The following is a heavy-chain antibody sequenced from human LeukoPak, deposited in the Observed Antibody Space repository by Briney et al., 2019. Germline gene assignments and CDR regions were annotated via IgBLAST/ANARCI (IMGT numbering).Heavy chain of an antibody. CDR1: GFTLGTYD. CDR3: AKIWDNSPYYSRFEN. Sequence: PGGSLRLSCAASGFTLGTYDMYWVRQAPGKGLECVSSISRSGGSTYYADSVKGRFTISRDNSKNTLYLQMSSLRADDTAVYYCAKIWDNSPYYSRFENWGQGTLVTVSS. CDR2: ISRSGGST. J-gene: IGHJ4*02. V-gene: IGHV3-23*01. D-gene: IGHD3-22*01.